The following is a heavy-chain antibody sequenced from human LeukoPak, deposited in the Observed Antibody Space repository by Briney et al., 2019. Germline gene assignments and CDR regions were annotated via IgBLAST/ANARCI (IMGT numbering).Heavy chain of an antibody. D-gene: IGHD1-26*01. CDR2: ISSSGSTI. CDR3: ARVGVGATSTKGDY. CDR1: GFTFSIYE. J-gene: IGHJ4*02. Sequence: PGGSLRLSCAASGFTFSIYEMNWVRPAPGEGLEWVSYISSSGSTIYYADSVKGRFTISRDNAKNSLYLQMNSLRAEDTAVYYCARVGVGATSTKGDYWGQGTLVTVSS. V-gene: IGHV3-48*03.